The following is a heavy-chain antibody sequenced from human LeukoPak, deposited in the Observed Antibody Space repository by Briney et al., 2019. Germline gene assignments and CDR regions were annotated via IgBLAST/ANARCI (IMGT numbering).Heavy chain of an antibody. CDR1: GYTFTSYD. V-gene: IGHV1-8*01. CDR2: MNPNSGNT. CDR3: ARGEPYDFWSGYYSWFDP. Sequence: GASVKVSCKASGYTFTSYDINWVRQATGQGLEWMGWMNPNSGNTGYAQKFQGRVTMTRNTSISTAYMELSSLRSEDTAVYYCARGEPYDFWSGYYSWFDPWGQGTLVTVSS. D-gene: IGHD3-3*01. J-gene: IGHJ5*02.